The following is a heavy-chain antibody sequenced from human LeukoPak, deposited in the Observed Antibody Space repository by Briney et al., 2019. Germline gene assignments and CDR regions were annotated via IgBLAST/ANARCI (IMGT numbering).Heavy chain of an antibody. D-gene: IGHD3-22*01. CDR3: ARARLDSSGRFDY. CDR2: IYYGGST. Sequence: PSETLSLTCTVSGGSISSYYWSWIRQSPGKGLEWIGYIYYGGSTDYNPSLKSRVTISKDTSKTQFSLRRSSVTAADTAVYYCARARLDSSGRFDYWGQGTLVTVSS. V-gene: IGHV4-59*01. J-gene: IGHJ4*02. CDR1: GGSISSYY.